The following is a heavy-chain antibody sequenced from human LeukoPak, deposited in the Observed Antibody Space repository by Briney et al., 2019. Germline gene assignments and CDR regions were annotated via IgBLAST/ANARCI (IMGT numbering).Heavy chain of an antibody. V-gene: IGHV3-49*03. Sequence: GGSLRLSCTASGFTFGDYAMSWFRQAPGKGLEWVGFIRSKAYGGTTEYAASVKGRFTISRDDSKSIAYLQMNSLKTEDTAVYYCTRDFPRLLWFGESHYFDYWGQGTLVTVSS. D-gene: IGHD3-10*01. CDR1: GFTFGDYA. CDR3: TRDFPRLLWFGESHYFDY. CDR2: IRSKAYGGTT. J-gene: IGHJ4*02.